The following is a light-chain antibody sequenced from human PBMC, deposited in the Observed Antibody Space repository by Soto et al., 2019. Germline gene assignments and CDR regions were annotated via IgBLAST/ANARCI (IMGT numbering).Light chain of an antibody. CDR3: AAWDASLSGWV. Sequence: QSVLTQPPSASGTPGQGVIISCSGTSSNIGSNYVYWYRLLPGTALKLVMFSNVMRPPGVPDRFSGAKSGTSASLAISGLRPEDEADYFCAAWDASLSGWVFGGGTQLTGL. V-gene: IGLV1-47*02. CDR2: SNV. CDR1: SSNIGSNY. J-gene: IGLJ3*02.